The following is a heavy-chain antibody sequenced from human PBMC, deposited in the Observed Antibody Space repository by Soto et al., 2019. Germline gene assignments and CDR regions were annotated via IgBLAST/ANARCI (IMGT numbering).Heavy chain of an antibody. V-gene: IGHV3-30-3*01. J-gene: IGHJ4*02. CDR3: ASRYGSGSYLDY. CDR2: ISYDGSNK. Sequence: QVQLVESGGGVVQPGRSLRLSCAASGFTFSSYAMHWVRQAPGKGLEWVAVISYDGSNKYYADSVKGRFTISRDNSKNTLYLQMNSLRAEDTAVYYCASRYGSGSYLDYWGQETLVTVSS. CDR1: GFTFSSYA. D-gene: IGHD3-10*01.